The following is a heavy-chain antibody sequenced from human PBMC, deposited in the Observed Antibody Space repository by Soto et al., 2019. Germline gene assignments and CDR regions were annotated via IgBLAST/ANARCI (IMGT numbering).Heavy chain of an antibody. V-gene: IGHV1-69*01. Sequence: QVQLVQSGAEVKKPGSSVKVSCKASGGTFSSYAISWVRQAPGQGLEWMGGIIPIFGTANYAQQFQGRVTITADESTSTAYMELSSLRSEDTAVYYCARDRRAVVTATEFQHWGQGTLVTVSS. CDR1: GGTFSSYA. J-gene: IGHJ1*01. D-gene: IGHD2-21*02. CDR2: IIPIFGTA. CDR3: ARDRRAVVTATEFQH.